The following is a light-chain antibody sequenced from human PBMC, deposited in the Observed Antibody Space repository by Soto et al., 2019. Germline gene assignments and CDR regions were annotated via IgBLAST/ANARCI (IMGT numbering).Light chain of an antibody. CDR2: EVS. V-gene: IGLV2-8*01. J-gene: IGLJ3*02. CDR3: TSYVGSDIWV. CDR1: SSDVGAYKY. Sequence: QSVLTQPPSASGSPGQSVTISCTGTSSDVGAYKYVSWYQQYPGKAPKLMIYEVSKRPSGAPDRFSGSKSGNTASLTVSGLQAEDEADYYCTSYVGSDIWVFGGGTKVTVL.